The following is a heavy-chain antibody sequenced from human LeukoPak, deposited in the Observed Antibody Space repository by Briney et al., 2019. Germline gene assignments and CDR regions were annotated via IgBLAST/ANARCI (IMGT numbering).Heavy chain of an antibody. J-gene: IGHJ4*01. Sequence: PSETLSFTSTDSGGSISPSSHYWGCIRQPPGKGLGWIGSIYNSGSTHYDPSLKSRVTISADTSKNQFSLKLASVTAADTSVYFCARTTTTFDGWGHGTLVIVSS. D-gene: IGHD4-11*01. CDR2: IYNSGST. V-gene: IGHV4-39*01. CDR1: GGSISPSSHY. CDR3: ARTTTTFDG.